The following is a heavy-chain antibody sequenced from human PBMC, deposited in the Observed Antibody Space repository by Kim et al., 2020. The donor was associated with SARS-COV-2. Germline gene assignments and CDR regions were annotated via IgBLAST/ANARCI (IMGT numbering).Heavy chain of an antibody. J-gene: IGHJ5*02. V-gene: IGHV3-23*03. D-gene: IGHD2-8*01. CDR3: AKELSVYGGWFDP. Sequence: ADTVKGPFTISRDNSKNAMYLQMNSLRAEDTAVYYCAKELSVYGGWFDPWGQGTLVPFSS.